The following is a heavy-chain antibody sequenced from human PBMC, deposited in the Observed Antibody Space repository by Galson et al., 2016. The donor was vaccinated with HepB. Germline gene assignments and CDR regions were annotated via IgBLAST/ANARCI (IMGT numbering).Heavy chain of an antibody. V-gene: IGHV3-53*01. Sequence: SLRLSCAASGFSVSKFYLIWVRQAPGEGLEWVSLIYSGGNTYYADSVKGRFTISRDNSKNTLYLQMNSLRTEDTAAYYCARGEITGTTGDYWGQGTLVTVSS. CDR2: IYSGGNT. CDR3: ARGEITGTTGDY. CDR1: GFSVSKFY. D-gene: IGHD1-7*01. J-gene: IGHJ4*02.